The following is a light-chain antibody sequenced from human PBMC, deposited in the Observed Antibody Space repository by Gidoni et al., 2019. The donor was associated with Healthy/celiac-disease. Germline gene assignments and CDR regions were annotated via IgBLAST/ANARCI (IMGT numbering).Light chain of an antibody. CDR1: QSISSY. CDR3: QQSYSTPGT. V-gene: IGKV1-39*01. J-gene: IGKJ4*01. Sequence: DIQMTQSPSSLSASVGDRVTITCRASQSISSYLNWYQHKPGKAPKLLIYAASSLQSGVPSRFSGSGAGTDFTLTISSLQPEDFATDYCQQSYSTPGTFGGGTKVEIK. CDR2: AAS.